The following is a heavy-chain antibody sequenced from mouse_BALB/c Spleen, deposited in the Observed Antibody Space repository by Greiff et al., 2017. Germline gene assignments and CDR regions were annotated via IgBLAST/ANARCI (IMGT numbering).Heavy chain of an antibody. J-gene: IGHJ4*01. D-gene: IGHD2-3*01. CDR2: INPGSGGT. V-gene: IGHV1-54*03. Sequence: QVQLQQSGAELVRPGTSVKVSCKASGYAFTNYLIEWVKQRPGQGLEWIGVINPGSGGTNYNEKFKGKATLTADKSSSTAYMQLSSLTSDDSAVYFCAREGNDGYYGGAMDYWGQGTSVTVSS. CDR1: GYAFTNYL. CDR3: AREGNDGYYGGAMDY.